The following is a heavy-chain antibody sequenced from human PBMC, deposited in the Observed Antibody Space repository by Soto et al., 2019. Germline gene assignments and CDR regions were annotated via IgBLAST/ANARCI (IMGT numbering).Heavy chain of an antibody. V-gene: IGHV4-39*01. CDR2: IYYSGST. Sequence: SETLSLTCTVSGGSISSSSYYWGWIRQSPGKGLEWIGSIYYSGSTYYNPSLKSRVTISVDTSKNQFSLKLSSVTAADTAVYYCARQGNWFDPWGQGTLVTVSS. J-gene: IGHJ5*02. CDR1: GGSISSSSYY. CDR3: ARQGNWFDP.